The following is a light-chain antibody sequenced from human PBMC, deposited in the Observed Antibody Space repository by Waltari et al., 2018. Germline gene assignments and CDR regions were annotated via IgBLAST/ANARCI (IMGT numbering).Light chain of an antibody. CDR2: DEN. J-gene: IGLJ1*01. CDR1: RRRPFY. V-gene: IGLV3-19*01. CDR3: NTRDISGDHLV. Sequence: SSELTQEPAVSVALGQTVRITFQGGRRRPFYANGYQQKPGQAPLLVIYDENNRPSGIPDRFSGSRSGNTASLTISGAQAEDEADYYCNTRDISGDHLVLGSGTKVTVL.